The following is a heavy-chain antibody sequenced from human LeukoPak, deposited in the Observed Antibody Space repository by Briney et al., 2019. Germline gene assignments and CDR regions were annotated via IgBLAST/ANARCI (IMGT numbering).Heavy chain of an antibody. D-gene: IGHD6-19*01. Sequence: PGGSLRLCWAASGFTFRSYGMHWVRQATGQGLLLVAVIWNDGTNKYYANSVKGRFTISRDNSKNTLYLQMNSLRDEDTAVYYCARVVGSGWPPFDHWGQGTLVTVSS. CDR1: GFTFRSYG. V-gene: IGHV3-33*01. J-gene: IGHJ4*02. CDR3: ARVVGSGWPPFDH. CDR2: IWNDGTNK.